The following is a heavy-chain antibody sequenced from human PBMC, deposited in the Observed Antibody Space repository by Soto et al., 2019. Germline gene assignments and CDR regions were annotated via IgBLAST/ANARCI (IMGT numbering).Heavy chain of an antibody. J-gene: IGHJ6*02. D-gene: IGHD6-19*01. Sequence: GGSLRLSCAASVFTVSGSAMHWVRQASGKGLEWVGRIRSKANSYATAYAASVKGRFTISRDDSKNTAYLQMNSLKTEDTAVYYCTRPYSSGWHYYGMDVWGQGTTVTVSS. V-gene: IGHV3-73*01. CDR2: IRSKANSYAT. CDR1: VFTVSGSA. CDR3: TRPYSSGWHYYGMDV.